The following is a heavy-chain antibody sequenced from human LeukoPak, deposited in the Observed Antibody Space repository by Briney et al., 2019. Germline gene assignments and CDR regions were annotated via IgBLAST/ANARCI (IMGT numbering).Heavy chain of an antibody. CDR2: IYYSGST. CDR3: ARHCSSTSCLDFDY. V-gene: IGHV4-39*01. D-gene: IGHD2-2*01. J-gene: IGHJ4*02. Sequence: TLSLTCTVSGGSISSGGYYWSWIRQPPGKGLEWIGSIYYSGSTYYNPSLKSRVTISVDTSKNQFSLKLSSVTAADTAVYYCARHCSSTSCLDFDYWGQGTLVTVSS. CDR1: GGSISSGGYY.